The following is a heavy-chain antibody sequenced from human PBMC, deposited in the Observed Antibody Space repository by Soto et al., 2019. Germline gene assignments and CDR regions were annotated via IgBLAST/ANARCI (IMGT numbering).Heavy chain of an antibody. J-gene: IGHJ6*02. Sequence: GGSLRLSCAASGFTFSSYSMNWVRQAPGKGLEWVSYISSSSSTIYYADSVRGRFTISRDNAKNSLYLQMNSLRDEDTAVYYCAAVVAATLYYYYGMDVWGQGTTVTVSS. D-gene: IGHD2-15*01. CDR1: GFTFSSYS. CDR2: ISSSSSTI. CDR3: AAVVAATLYYYYGMDV. V-gene: IGHV3-48*02.